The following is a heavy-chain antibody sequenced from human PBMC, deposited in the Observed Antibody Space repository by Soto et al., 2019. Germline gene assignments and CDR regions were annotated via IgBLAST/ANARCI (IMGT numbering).Heavy chain of an antibody. CDR1: GFTFSNYG. Sequence: QVQLVESGGGVVQPGTSLRLSCAASGFTFSNYGMHWVRQTPGKGLEWVAFILYDGSNKYYADSVKGRFTISRDNSKNTLYLQVSSLRAEDTAVYYCAKSRDAYNFYFYYGMDVWGQGTSVTVSS. J-gene: IGHJ6*02. D-gene: IGHD1-1*01. V-gene: IGHV3-30*18. CDR3: AKSRDAYNFYFYYGMDV. CDR2: ILYDGSNK.